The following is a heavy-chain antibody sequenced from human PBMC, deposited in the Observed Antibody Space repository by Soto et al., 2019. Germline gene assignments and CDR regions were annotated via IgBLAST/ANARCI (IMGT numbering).Heavy chain of an antibody. CDR1: GFTFSSYA. D-gene: IGHD3-3*01. Sequence: HPGGSLRLSCAASGFTFSSYAMSWVRQAPGKGLEWVSAISGSGGSTYYADSVKGRFTISRDNSKNTLSLQMNSLRAEDTAVYYCAKDQPRWYDFWSGYYPNWFDPWGQGTLVTVSS. J-gene: IGHJ5*02. CDR3: AKDQPRWYDFWSGYYPNWFDP. V-gene: IGHV3-23*01. CDR2: ISGSGGST.